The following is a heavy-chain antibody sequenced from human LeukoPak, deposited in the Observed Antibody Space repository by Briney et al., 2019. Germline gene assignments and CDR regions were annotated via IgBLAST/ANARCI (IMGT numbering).Heavy chain of an antibody. CDR1: GFTFSNAW. V-gene: IGHV3-15*01. Sequence: PGGXXRLSCAASGFTFSNAWMSWVRQAPGKGLEWVGRIKSKTDGGTTDYAAPGKGRFTISRGDSKNTLYLQMNSLKTEDTAVYYCTTAVGSSGWYSGFDYWGQGTLVTVSS. J-gene: IGHJ4*02. CDR2: IKSKTDGGTT. D-gene: IGHD6-19*01. CDR3: TTAVGSSGWYSGFDY.